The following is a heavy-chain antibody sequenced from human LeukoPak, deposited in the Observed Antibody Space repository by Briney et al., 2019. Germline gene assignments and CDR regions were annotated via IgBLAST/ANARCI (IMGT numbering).Heavy chain of an antibody. D-gene: IGHD4-17*01. CDR3: ARDGMTTVTWGWFDP. V-gene: IGHV3-21*01. CDR2: IDTNSFYI. J-gene: IGHJ5*02. Sequence: PGGSLRLSCVASGFIISGHSMNWVRQAPGKGLEWVASIDTNSFYIYHADAVMGRFTISRDNAKNSLYLQMTSLRVEDTAVYYCARDGMTTVTWGWFDPWGQGTLVTVSS. CDR1: GFIISGHS.